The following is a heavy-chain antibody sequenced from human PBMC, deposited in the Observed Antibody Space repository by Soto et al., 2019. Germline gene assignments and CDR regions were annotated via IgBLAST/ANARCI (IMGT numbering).Heavy chain of an antibody. D-gene: IGHD1-26*01. CDR1: GYAFNSRY. V-gene: IGHV1-18*01. Sequence: QVQLVQSGGEVKKPGASVKVSCKASGYAFNSRYINWVRQAPGQGLEWMGWISGYSAKTNYAQNLQGRVTMTIDTSTSTAYMELRSLTSDDTAVYYCARGGQWDFLSDYWGQGTLVIVSS. CDR3: ARGGQWDFLSDY. CDR2: ISGYSAKT. J-gene: IGHJ4*02.